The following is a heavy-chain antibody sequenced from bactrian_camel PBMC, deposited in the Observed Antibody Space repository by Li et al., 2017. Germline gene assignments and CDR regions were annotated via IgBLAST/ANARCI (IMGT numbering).Heavy chain of an antibody. CDR3: AAGEDLPLRTLGLPAAWNY. CDR2: IDSDGRA. Sequence: DVQLVESGGGLVQPGGSLTLSCTVSGLTFDLYAMNWFRRAPGKERERVAAIDSDGRARYADSVQDRATISQDNANNTLYLLITSLKPEDTAMYYCAAGEDLPLRTLGLPAAWNYWSQGTQVTVS. J-gene: IGHJ4*01. CDR1: GLTFDLYA. V-gene: IGHV3S44*01. D-gene: IGHD1*01.